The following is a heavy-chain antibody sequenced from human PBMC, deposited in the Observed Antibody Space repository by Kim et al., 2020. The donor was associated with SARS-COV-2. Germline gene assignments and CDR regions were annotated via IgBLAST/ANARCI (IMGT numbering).Heavy chain of an antibody. J-gene: IGHJ4*02. CDR1: GGTFSSYA. Sequence: SVKVSCKASGGTFSSYAISWVRQAPGQGLEWMGGIIPIFGTANYAQKFQGRVTITADESTSTAYMELSSLRSEDTAVYYCASPKVVWFGELPRFDYWGQGTLVTVSS. D-gene: IGHD3-10*01. CDR3: ASPKVVWFGELPRFDY. CDR2: IIPIFGTA. V-gene: IGHV1-69*13.